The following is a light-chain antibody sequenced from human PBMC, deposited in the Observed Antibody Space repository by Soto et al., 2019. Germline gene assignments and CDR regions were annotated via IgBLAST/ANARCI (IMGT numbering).Light chain of an antibody. CDR1: QSISSW. CDR3: QQYNSYQFT. V-gene: IGKV1-5*01. Sequence: DIQMTQSPSTLSASVGDRVTITCRASQSISSWLAWYQQKPGKAPKLLIYDASSLESGVPSRFSGSGSGTEFTLTISSLQPDDCATYYCQQYNSYQFTFGPGTKVDIK. J-gene: IGKJ3*01. CDR2: DAS.